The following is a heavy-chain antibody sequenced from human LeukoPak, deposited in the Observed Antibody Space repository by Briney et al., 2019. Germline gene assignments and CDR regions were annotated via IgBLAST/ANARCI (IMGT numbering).Heavy chain of an antibody. J-gene: IGHJ4*02. V-gene: IGHV3-48*02. CDR2: ITSSSSTI. D-gene: IGHD3-22*01. CDR1: GFTFSSHN. CDR3: ARDGWYYDSSGQGPRRGYFDY. Sequence: GGSLRLSCEASGFTFSSHNMNWARQAPGKGLEWVSYITSSSSTIYYADSVKGRFTVSRDNAKNSLFLQLNSLRYEDTAVYYCARDGWYYDSSGQGPRRGYFDYWGQGSLVTVSS.